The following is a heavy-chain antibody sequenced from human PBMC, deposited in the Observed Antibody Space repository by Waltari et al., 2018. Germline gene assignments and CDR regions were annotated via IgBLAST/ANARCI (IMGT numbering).Heavy chain of an antibody. CDR1: GYSISSGYY. D-gene: IGHD6-19*01. CDR3: ARHDRWVAVVGY. J-gene: IGHJ4*02. Sequence: QVQLQESGPGLVKPSETLSLTCAVSGYSISSGYYWGWIRQPPGKGLEWIGSIYHSGSTYYNSSLKSRVTISVDTSKNQFSLKLSSVTAADTAVYYCARHDRWVAVVGYWGQGTLVTVSS. CDR2: IYHSGST. V-gene: IGHV4-38-2*01.